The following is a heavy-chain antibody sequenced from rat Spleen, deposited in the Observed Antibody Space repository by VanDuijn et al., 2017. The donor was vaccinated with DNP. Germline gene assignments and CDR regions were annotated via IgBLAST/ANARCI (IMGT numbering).Heavy chain of an antibody. CDR3: ARRGYNNAWYFDF. CDR2: ITSSGGST. D-gene: IGHD1-10*01. CDR1: GFTFNKYW. Sequence: EVQLVESGGGLVQPGRSLKLSCAASGFTFNKYWMTWIRQVPGKGLEWVAAITSSGGSTYYPDSVKGRFTISKDYAKSTLYLQMDSLRSEDAATYYCARRGYNNAWYFDFWGPGTMVTVSS. V-gene: IGHV5-31*01. J-gene: IGHJ1*01.